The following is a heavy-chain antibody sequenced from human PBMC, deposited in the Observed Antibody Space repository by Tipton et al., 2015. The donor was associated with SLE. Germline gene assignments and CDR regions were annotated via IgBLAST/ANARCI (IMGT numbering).Heavy chain of an antibody. Sequence: GSLRLSCTASGFTVSSNDMSWVRQAPGKGLEWVTLVYSSGSTHYADSVKGRFTISRDSSKNTLNLQMNNLRTEDTAVYYCARDGSSGWFLKWSLDVWGRGTLVTVSS. D-gene: IGHD6-19*01. J-gene: IGHJ2*01. CDR2: VYSSGST. CDR1: GFTVSSND. CDR3: ARDGSSGWFLKWSLDV. V-gene: IGHV3-66*03.